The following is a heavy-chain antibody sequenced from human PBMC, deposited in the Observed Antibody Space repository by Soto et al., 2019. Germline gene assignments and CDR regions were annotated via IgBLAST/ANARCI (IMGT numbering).Heavy chain of an antibody. CDR2: INSDGRST. CDR3: ARDHVVSRNWVDP. D-gene: IGHD2-21*01. CDR1: GFTFSSYW. Sequence: EVQLVESGGGLVQTGGSLRLSCAASGFTFSSYWMHWVRQAQGKGLLWVSRINSDGRSTSYADSVKGRFTISRDNAKNPLYLQLNSLRAEDTAVYYCARDHVVSRNWVDPWGQGTLVTVSS. V-gene: IGHV3-74*01. J-gene: IGHJ5*02.